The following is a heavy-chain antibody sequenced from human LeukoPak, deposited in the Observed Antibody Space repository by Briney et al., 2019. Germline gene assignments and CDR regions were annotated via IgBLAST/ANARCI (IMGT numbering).Heavy chain of an antibody. J-gene: IGHJ4*02. D-gene: IGHD2-2*01. CDR2: IMIGGDGK. CDR1: GFTFNNYA. V-gene: IGHV3-23*01. CDR3: VRAAPQNCYPSSCSLFDK. Sequence: GGSLRLSCAGSGFTFNNYAMSWVRRAPRKGLEWVSTIMIGGDGKHYADSVKGRLTISRDRSESTLFLQMDDLRADDTAVYYCVRAAPQNCYPSSCSLFDKWGQGTLVTASS.